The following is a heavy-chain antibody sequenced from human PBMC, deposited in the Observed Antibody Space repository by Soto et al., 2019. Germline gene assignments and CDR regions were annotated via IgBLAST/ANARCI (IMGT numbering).Heavy chain of an antibody. CDR2: IIPVFGTP. D-gene: IGHD3-22*01. Sequence: QVQLVQSGAEVKKPGSSVKVSCKASGGSLSNHGISWVRQAPGQGLEWMGAIIPVFGTPNYAQKFQDRVTITADESTTTVYMEVRSLTSEDTAVYYCARGDATKIVVTTYYAMDVWGQGTTVTVSS. CDR1: GGSLSNHG. J-gene: IGHJ6*02. CDR3: ARGDATKIVVTTYYAMDV. V-gene: IGHV1-69*12.